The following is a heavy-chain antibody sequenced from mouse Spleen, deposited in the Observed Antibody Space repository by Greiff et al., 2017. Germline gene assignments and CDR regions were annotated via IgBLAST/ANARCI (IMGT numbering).Heavy chain of an antibody. CDR2: IDPSDSYT. CDR1: GFTFTSYW. Sequence: QVQLQQPGAELVMPGASVKLSCKASGFTFTSYWMHWVKQRPGQGLEWIGEIDPSDSYTNYNQKFKGKATLTVDKSSSTAYMQLSSLTSEDSAVYYCAGYGDPYYFDYWGQGTTLTVSS. CDR3: AGYGDPYYFDY. V-gene: IGHV1-69*01. D-gene: IGHD2-13*01. J-gene: IGHJ2*01.